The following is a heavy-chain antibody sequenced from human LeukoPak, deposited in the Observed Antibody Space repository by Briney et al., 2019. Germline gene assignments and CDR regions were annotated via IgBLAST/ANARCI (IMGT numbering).Heavy chain of an antibody. D-gene: IGHD6-6*01. Sequence: GASVKVSCKASGYTFTSYGISWVRQAPGQGLEWMGWISAYNGNTNYAQKLQGRVTMTTDTSTSTAYMELRSLRSDDTAVYYCARESLEYSSSSYYFDYWGQGTLDTVSS. CDR2: ISAYNGNT. J-gene: IGHJ4*02. V-gene: IGHV1-18*01. CDR3: ARESLEYSSSSYYFDY. CDR1: GYTFTSYG.